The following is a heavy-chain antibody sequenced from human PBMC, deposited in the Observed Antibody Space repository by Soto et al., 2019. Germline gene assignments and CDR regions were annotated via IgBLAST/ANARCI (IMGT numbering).Heavy chain of an antibody. CDR1: GFTFSTYG. V-gene: IGHV3-7*01. CDR3: ERGGSLYYYPSCAYQGRFEY. D-gene: IGHD3-22*01. J-gene: IGHJ4*02. CDR2: IKQDGIEK. Sequence: GGSLRLSCAASGFTFSTYGISWVRQAPWKGLEWVANIKQDGIEKYYVDSVEGRFTISRDNAKKSLYLQMNSLRDEDTAVYYCERGGSLYYYPSCAYQGRFEYWGQGTLAPVCS.